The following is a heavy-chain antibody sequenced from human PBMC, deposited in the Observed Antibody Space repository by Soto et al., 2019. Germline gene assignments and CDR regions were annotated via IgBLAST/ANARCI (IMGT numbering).Heavy chain of an antibody. CDR1: GFTFDDYA. CDR3: AKAYVLRFLEWLFSDWFDP. D-gene: IGHD3-3*01. V-gene: IGHV3-9*01. CDR2: ISWNSGSI. J-gene: IGHJ5*02. Sequence: EVQLVESGGGLVQPGRSLRLSCAASGFTFDDYAMHWVRQAPGKGLEWVSGISWNSGSIGYADSVKGRFTISRDNAMNSLYLQMNSLRAEDTALYYCAKAYVLRFLEWLFSDWFDPWGQGTLVTVSS.